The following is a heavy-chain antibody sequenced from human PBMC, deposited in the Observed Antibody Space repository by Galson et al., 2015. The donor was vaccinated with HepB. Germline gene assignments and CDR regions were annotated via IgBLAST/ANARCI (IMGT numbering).Heavy chain of an antibody. CDR3: AKDQGPMVRGEKQDDAFDI. Sequence: LRLSCAASGFTFSSYAMSWVRQAPGKGLEWVSAISGSGGSTYYADSVKGRFTISRDNSKNTLYLQMNSLRAEDTAVYYCAKDQGPMVRGEKQDDAFDIWGQGTMVTVSS. V-gene: IGHV3-23*01. CDR1: GFTFSSYA. J-gene: IGHJ3*02. D-gene: IGHD3-10*01. CDR2: ISGSGGST.